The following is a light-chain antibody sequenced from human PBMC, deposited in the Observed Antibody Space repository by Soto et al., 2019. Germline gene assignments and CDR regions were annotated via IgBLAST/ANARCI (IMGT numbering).Light chain of an antibody. V-gene: IGLV1-40*01. CDR3: QSYDSSRSASAV. Sequence: QSVLTQPPSVSGAPGQRVTISCTGSSSNIGAGYDVHWYQQLPGTAPKLLIYGNSNRPSGVPDRFSGSKSGTSASLAITGLQAEDEADYYCQSYDSSRSASAVFGGGTQLTVL. J-gene: IGLJ7*01. CDR2: GNS. CDR1: SSNIGAGYD.